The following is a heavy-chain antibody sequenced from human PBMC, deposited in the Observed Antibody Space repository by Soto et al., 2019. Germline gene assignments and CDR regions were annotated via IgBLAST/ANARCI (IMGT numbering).Heavy chain of an antibody. CDR1: GYTFTSYY. Sequence: ASVKVSCKASGYTFTSYYMHWVRQAPGQGLEWMGIINPSGGSTSYAQKFQGRVTMTRDTSTSTVYMELSSLRSEDTAVYYCARDRGDTMVRDITQAEYYFDYWGQGTLVTVSS. CDR2: INPSGGST. V-gene: IGHV1-46*03. D-gene: IGHD3-10*01. CDR3: ARDRGDTMVRDITQAEYYFDY. J-gene: IGHJ4*02.